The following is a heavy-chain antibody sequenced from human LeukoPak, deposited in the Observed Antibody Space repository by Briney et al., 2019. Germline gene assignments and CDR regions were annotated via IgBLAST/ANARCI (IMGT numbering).Heavy chain of an antibody. V-gene: IGHV3-7*01. Sequence: GGSLRLSCAVSGFTFSSYWMSWVRQAPGKGLEWVANIKEDGSETYYVDSLKGRFTISRDNAKNSLYLQMIRLRAEDTAVYYCARSVWYAFDIWGQGTMVTVSS. CDR3: ARSVWYAFDI. J-gene: IGHJ3*02. CDR2: IKEDGSET. CDR1: GFTFSSYW. D-gene: IGHD3-10*01.